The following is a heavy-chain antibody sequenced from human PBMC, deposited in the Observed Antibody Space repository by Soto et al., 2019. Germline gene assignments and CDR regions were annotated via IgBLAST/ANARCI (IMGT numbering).Heavy chain of an antibody. CDR1: GFTFSNAW. CDR2: IKSKTDGGTT. D-gene: IGHD3-22*01. J-gene: IGHJ4*02. V-gene: IGHV3-15*07. CDR3: TTSNYYDYYFDY. Sequence: EVQLVESGGGLVKPGGSLRLSCAASGFTFSNAWMNWVRQAPGKGLEWVGRIKSKTDGGTTDYAAPVKGRFTISRDDSKNTLYLQMNSLKTADTAVYYCTTSNYYDYYFDYWGQGTLVTVSS.